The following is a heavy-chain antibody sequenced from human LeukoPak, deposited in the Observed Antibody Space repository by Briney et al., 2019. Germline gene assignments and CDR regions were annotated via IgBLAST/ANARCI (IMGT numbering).Heavy chain of an antibody. CDR1: GGSISSSSYY. D-gene: IGHD7-27*01. V-gene: IGHV4-39*07. J-gene: IGHJ4*02. CDR2: IYYSGRT. Sequence: SETLSLTCTVSGGSISSSSYYWGWMRQPPGKGLEWIGSIYYSGRTYYSPSLKSRVPISVDTSKNQFSLKLSSVTAADTAVYYCARDPNWGYFDYWGRGTLVTVSP. CDR3: ARDPNWGYFDY.